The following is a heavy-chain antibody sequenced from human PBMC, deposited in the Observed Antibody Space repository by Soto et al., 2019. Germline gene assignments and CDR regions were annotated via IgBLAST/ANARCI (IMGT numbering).Heavy chain of an antibody. CDR2: LLRPGRST. CDR1: GFMFSDYA. V-gene: IGHV3-23*01. D-gene: IGHD3-16*01. CDR3: AKDAIANDGIWLMDS. Sequence: GGSLRLSCAAPGFMFSDYAMTWARQAPGKELEWVSGLLRPGRSTYYADSVKGRFTISGDTSANTVYLQMDSLRAEDTAVYYCAKDAIANDGIWLMDSWGQGTVVTVSS. J-gene: IGHJ5*02.